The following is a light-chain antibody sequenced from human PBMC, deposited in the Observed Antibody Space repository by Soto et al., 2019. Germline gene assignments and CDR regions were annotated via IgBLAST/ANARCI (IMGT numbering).Light chain of an antibody. J-gene: IGKJ4*01. Sequence: EVVMTQSPATLSVSPGERATLFCWASQIINDNVAWYQQKPGQAPRLLMYGATTRATDIPARFSGGQSGTEFTLTISSLQSEDFAVYDCQHRINSPLTFGGGTKVDIK. V-gene: IGKV3D-15*01. CDR3: QHRINSPLT. CDR2: GAT. CDR1: QIINDN.